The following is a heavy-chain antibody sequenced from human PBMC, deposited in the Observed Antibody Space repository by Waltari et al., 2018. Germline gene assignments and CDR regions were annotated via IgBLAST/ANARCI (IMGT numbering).Heavy chain of an antibody. V-gene: IGHV4-4*02. CDR3: ARDRGRGLYLDS. Sequence: QLQESGPGLVKPSGTLSLTCAVSGDSMSSTYCWSWVRQPPGKGLEWIGQVRGDGRTNYNPSFASRVTVSLDTYNNQFSLMVTSATAADTAVYYCARDRGRGLYLDSWGPGTLVTVSP. CDR1: GDSMSSTYC. D-gene: IGHD2-15*01. CDR2: VRGDGRT. J-gene: IGHJ4*02.